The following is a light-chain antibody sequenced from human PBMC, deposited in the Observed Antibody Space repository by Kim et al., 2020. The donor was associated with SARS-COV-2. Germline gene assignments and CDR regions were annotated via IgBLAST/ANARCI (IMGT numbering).Light chain of an antibody. CDR1: NFANKK. CDR3: QVWDSRTVV. V-gene: IGLV3-9*01. CDR2: RDK. Sequence: SVARGQTATIPWGGKNFANKKVHWYHQRPGRAPVLVMYRDKKRPSGIPERLSGSNSGNTATLTISRVEAGDGGDYYCQVWDSRTVVFCGGTQLAVL. J-gene: IGLJ2*01.